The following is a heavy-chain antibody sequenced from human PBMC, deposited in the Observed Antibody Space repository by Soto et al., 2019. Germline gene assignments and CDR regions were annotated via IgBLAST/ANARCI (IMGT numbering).Heavy chain of an antibody. CDR2: IHPGESDT. J-gene: IGHJ6*02. Sequence: ESLKISCKSYGYSFTTYWIAWVRQMPGKGLEWMGSIHPGESDTRYSPSFQGQVTISADRSITTAYLQWSSLKASDTAMYYCARHEATYYNFYGVDVWGQGTTVTVSS. V-gene: IGHV5-51*01. CDR1: GYSFTTYW. CDR3: ARHEATYYNFYGVDV.